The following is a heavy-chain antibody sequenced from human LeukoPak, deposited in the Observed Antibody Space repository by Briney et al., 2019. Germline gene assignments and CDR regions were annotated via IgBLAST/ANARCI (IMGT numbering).Heavy chain of an antibody. V-gene: IGHV4-61*02. CDR1: GYSISSGYY. J-gene: IGHJ5*02. D-gene: IGHD2-21*01. CDR3: ARGHIGP. CDR2: IYTSGST. Sequence: SETLSLTCTVSGYSISSGYYWGLIRQPAGKGLEWIGRIYTSGSTNYNPSLKSRVTISVDTSKNQFSLKLSSVTAADTAVYYCARGHIGPWGQGTLVTVSS.